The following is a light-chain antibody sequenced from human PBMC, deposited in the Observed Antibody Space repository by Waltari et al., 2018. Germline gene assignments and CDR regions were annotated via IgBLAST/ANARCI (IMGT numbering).Light chain of an antibody. CDR1: QSVSSY. CDR3: QQRSNWYT. CDR2: DAS. V-gene: IGKV3-11*01. Sequence: EIVLTQSPATLSLSPGERATLSYRASQSVSSYLAWYQQKPGQAPRLLIYDASNRATGIPARFSGSGSGTDFTLTISSLEPEDFAVYYCQQRSNWYTFGQGTKLEI. J-gene: IGKJ2*01.